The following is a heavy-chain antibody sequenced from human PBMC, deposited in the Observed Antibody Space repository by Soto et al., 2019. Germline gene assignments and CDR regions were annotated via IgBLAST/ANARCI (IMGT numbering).Heavy chain of an antibody. D-gene: IGHD6-13*01. V-gene: IGHV3-30-3*01. Sequence: GGSLRLSCAASGFTFSSYAMSWVRQAPGKGLEWVAAITCDGGSKYYADSVKGRFTISRDNSKNTLYLQMNSLRAEDTAVYYCARDPAAAGLIYYYYGMDVWGQGTTVTVSS. J-gene: IGHJ6*02. CDR2: ITCDGGSK. CDR3: ARDPAAAGLIYYYYGMDV. CDR1: GFTFSSYA.